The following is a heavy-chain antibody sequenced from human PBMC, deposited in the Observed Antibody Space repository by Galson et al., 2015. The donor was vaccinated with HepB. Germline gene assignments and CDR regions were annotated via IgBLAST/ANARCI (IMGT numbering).Heavy chain of an antibody. CDR1: GFTVSSNY. CDR3: ARAFGIAAAGTIWFDP. CDR2: IYSGGST. V-gene: IGHV3-66*01. Sequence: SLRLSCAASGFTVSSNYMSWVRQAPGKGLEWVSVIYSGGSTYYADSVKGRFTISRDNSKNTLYLQMNSLRAEDTAVYYCARAFGIAAAGTIWFDPWGQGTLVTVSS. J-gene: IGHJ5*02. D-gene: IGHD6-13*01.